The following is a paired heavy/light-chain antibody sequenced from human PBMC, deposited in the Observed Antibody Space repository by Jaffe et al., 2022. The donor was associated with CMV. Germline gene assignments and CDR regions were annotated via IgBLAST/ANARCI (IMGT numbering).Heavy chain of an antibody. D-gene: IGHD4-17*01. CDR3: ARHIRIPGPQVLSYGDYAWFDP. J-gene: IGHJ5*02. CDR2: IYPGDSDT. Sequence: EVQLVQSGAEVKKPGESLKISCKGSGYSFTSYWIGWVRQMPGKGLEWMGIIYPGDSDTRYSPSFQGQVTISADKSISTAYLQWSSLKASDTAMYYCARHIRIPGPQVLSYGDYAWFDPWGQGTLVTVSS. CDR1: GYSFTSYW. V-gene: IGHV5-51*01.
Light chain of an antibody. CDR2: KDS. V-gene: IGLV3-25*03. Sequence: SYELTQPPSVSVSPGQTARITCSGDALPKQYAYWYQQKPGQAPVLVIYKDSERPSGIPERFSGSSSGTTVTLTISGVQAEDEADYYCQSADSSGTYAVVFGGGTKLTVL. J-gene: IGLJ2*01. CDR1: ALPKQY. CDR3: QSADSSGTYAVV.